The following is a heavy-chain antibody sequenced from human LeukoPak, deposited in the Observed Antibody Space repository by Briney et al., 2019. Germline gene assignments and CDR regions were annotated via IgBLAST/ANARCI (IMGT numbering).Heavy chain of an antibody. D-gene: IGHD6-19*01. V-gene: IGHV3-23*01. CDR3: AKYSDSYSSGWPPYDY. Sequence: PGGSLRLSCAASGFTFSIYAITWVRQAPGKGLEWVSPITASDGSAFSPDSLKGRFTISRDNSKNTLYLQMNSLRAEDTAVYYCAKYSDSYSSGWPPYDYWDQGTLVTVSS. CDR2: ITASDGSA. J-gene: IGHJ4*02. CDR1: GFTFSIYA.